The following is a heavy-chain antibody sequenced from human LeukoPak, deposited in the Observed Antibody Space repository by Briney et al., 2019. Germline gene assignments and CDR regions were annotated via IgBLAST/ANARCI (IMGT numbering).Heavy chain of an antibody. CDR1: GGSFSGYY. V-gene: IGHV4-34*01. Sequence: PPETLSLTCAVYGGSFSGYYWSWIRQPPGKGLEWIGEINHSGSTNYNPSLKSRVTISVDTSKNQFSLKLSSVTAADTAVYYCARGSYYGSGSYYNRQYYYYGMDVWGKGTTVTVSS. J-gene: IGHJ6*04. CDR3: ARGSYYGSGSYYNRQYYYYGMDV. CDR2: INHSGST. D-gene: IGHD3-10*01.